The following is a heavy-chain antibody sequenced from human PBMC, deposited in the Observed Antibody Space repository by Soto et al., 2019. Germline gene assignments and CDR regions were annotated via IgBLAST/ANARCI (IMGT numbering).Heavy chain of an antibody. Sequence: QVQLVQSGAEVKKPGASVKVSCKASGYTFTSYGISWVRQAPGQGLEWMGWITYNGDTNYPQKLQGRVTMTTDTSTSTAYMELRSLRSVDTAMYSTARAVITRYGVLDYWGQGTLLTLSS. CDR1: GYTFTSYG. J-gene: IGHJ4*02. D-gene: IGHD3-22*01. CDR2: ITYNGDT. V-gene: IGHV1-18*01. CDR3: ARAVITRYGVLDY.